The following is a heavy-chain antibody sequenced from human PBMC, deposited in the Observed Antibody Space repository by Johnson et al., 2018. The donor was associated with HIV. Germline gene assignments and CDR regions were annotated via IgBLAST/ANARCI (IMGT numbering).Heavy chain of an antibody. CDR1: GFTFSSYG. CDR3: AKDLRVYTCDAFDI. D-gene: IGHD5/OR15-5a*01. Sequence: QVQLVESGGGVVQPGGSLRLSCAASGFTFSSYGMHWVRQAPGKGLEWVAFIRYDGSNKYYADSVKGRFTISRDNSKNTLYLQMNSLRAEDTAVYYFAKDLRVYTCDAFDIWGQGTMVTVSS. V-gene: IGHV3-30*02. CDR2: IRYDGSNK. J-gene: IGHJ3*02.